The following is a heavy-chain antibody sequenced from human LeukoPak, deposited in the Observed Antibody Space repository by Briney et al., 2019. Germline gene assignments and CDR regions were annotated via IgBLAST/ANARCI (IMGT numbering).Heavy chain of an antibody. V-gene: IGHV3-48*04. CDR3: AKVLLPLIAAAGDAFDI. CDR1: GFTFSSYS. J-gene: IGHJ3*02. Sequence: GGSLRLSCAASGFTFSSYSMNWVRQAPGKGLEWISHISSSSSTIYYADSVKGRFTISRDNAKNSLYLQMNSLRAEDTALYYCAKVLLPLIAAAGDAFDIWGQGTMVTVSS. D-gene: IGHD6-13*01. CDR2: ISSSSSTI.